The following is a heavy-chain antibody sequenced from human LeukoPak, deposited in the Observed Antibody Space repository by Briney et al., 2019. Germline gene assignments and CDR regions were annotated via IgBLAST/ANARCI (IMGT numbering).Heavy chain of an antibody. CDR1: GYTLTELS. D-gene: IGHD2-2*01. CDR2: FDPEDGET. CDR3: ATHLLYCSSTSCGGGFDY. V-gene: IGHV1-24*01. Sequence: GASVKVSCKVSGYTLTELSMHWVRQAPGKGLEWMGGFDPEDGETIYAQKFQDRVTVTEDTSTDTAYMELSNLRSEDTAVYYCATHLLYCSSTSCGGGFDYWGQGTLVTVSS. J-gene: IGHJ4*02.